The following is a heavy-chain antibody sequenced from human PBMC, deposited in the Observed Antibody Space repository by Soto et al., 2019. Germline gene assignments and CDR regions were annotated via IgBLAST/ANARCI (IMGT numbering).Heavy chain of an antibody. J-gene: IGHJ4*02. CDR2: ISGSVGST. V-gene: IGHV3-23*01. CDR3: AKDRTIAARNYDE. D-gene: IGHD6-6*01. Sequence: GGSLRLSCVGSGFTFSDHGMSWVRQAPGKGLEWVSAISGSVGSTFYADSVKGRFTISRDNSKNTLYLQMNSLRDEDTAVYYCAKDRTIAARNYDEWGQGVLVTVSS. CDR1: GFTFSDHG.